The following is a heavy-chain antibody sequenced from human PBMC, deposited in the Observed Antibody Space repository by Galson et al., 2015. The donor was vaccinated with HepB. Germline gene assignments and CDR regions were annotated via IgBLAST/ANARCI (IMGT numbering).Heavy chain of an antibody. J-gene: IGHJ6*03. CDR3: ARGPPDPYSRFTERWRPVYYYYYMDV. CDR1: GYTFTSYG. D-gene: IGHD6-13*01. V-gene: IGHV1-18*01. CDR2: ISAYNGNT. Sequence: SVKVSCKASGYTFTSYGISWVRQAPGQGLEWMGWISAYNGNTNYAQKLQGRVTMTTDTSTSTAYMELRSLRSDDTAVYYCARGPPDPYSRFTERWRPVYYYYYMDVWGKGTTVTVSS.